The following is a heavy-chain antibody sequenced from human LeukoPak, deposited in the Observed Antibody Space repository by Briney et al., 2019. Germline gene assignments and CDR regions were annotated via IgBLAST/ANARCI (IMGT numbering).Heavy chain of an antibody. V-gene: IGHV3-74*01. CDR1: GFPFSSYW. CDR3: VSDVGPYGGSLGGY. Sequence: GGSLRLSCQASGFPFSSYWMHWVRHAPGKGLVWVSRIATDGGGPISADSVKGRFTISRDNTKNTLYLQMNSLTVEDTAVYFCVSDVGPYGGSLGGYWGQGTLVTVSS. D-gene: IGHD2-15*01. CDR2: IATDGGGP. J-gene: IGHJ4*02.